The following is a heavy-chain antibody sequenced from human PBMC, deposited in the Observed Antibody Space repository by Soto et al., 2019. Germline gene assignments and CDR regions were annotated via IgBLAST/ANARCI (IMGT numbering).Heavy chain of an antibody. Sequence: QVQLVQSGAEVKKPGASVKVSCKASGYTFTSYGISWVRQAPGQGLEWMGWISAYNGNTNYAQKLQGRVTMTTDTSTSTAYMELRSLRSDDTAVYYCARRLRYFDSREYYYYYGMDVWGQGTTVIVSS. J-gene: IGHJ6*02. CDR1: GYTFTSYG. CDR3: ARRLRYFDSREYYYYYGMDV. CDR2: ISAYNGNT. D-gene: IGHD3-9*01. V-gene: IGHV1-18*01.